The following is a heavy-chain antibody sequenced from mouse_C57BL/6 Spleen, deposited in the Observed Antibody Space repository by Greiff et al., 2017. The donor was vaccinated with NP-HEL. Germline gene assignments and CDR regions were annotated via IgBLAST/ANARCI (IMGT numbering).Heavy chain of an antibody. CDR1: GYTFTSYW. CDR2: IDPSDSET. V-gene: IGHV1-52*01. CDR3: ARSHSSRIFDY. Sequence: QVQLQQPGAELVRPGSSVKLSCKASGYTFTSYWMHWVKQRPIQGLEWIGNIDPSDSETHYNQKFKDKATLTVDKSSSTAYMQLSSLTSEDSAVYYCARSHSSRIFDYWGQGTTLTVSS. D-gene: IGHD3-1*01. J-gene: IGHJ2*01.